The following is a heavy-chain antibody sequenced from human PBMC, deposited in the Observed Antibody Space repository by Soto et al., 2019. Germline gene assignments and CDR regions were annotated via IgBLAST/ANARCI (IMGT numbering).Heavy chain of an antibody. CDR3: ARQAYYYYGMDV. CDR1: GGSISSNY. CDR2: IYYSGST. Sequence: QVQLQESGPGLVKPSETLSLTCTVSGGSISSNYWSWIRQPPGKGLEWIGYIYYSGSTNYTPSLKSRVTISVDTSKHQCSLKPSSVTAADTAVYYCARQAYYYYGMDVCGQGTTVTVSS. J-gene: IGHJ6*02. V-gene: IGHV4-59*08.